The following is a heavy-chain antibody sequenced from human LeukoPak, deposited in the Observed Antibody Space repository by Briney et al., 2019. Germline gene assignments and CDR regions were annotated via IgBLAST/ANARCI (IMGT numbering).Heavy chain of an antibody. D-gene: IGHD2-2*01. CDR3: ASPYCSSTSCYEYFQH. CDR2: ISAYNGNT. V-gene: IGHV1-18*01. Sequence: ASVKVSCKASGYTFTSYGISWVRQAPGQGLEWMGWISAYNGNTNYAQKLQGRVTMTTDTSTSTAYMELSRLRSDDTAVYYCASPYCSSTSCYEYFQHWGQGTLVTVSS. J-gene: IGHJ1*01. CDR1: GYTFTSYG.